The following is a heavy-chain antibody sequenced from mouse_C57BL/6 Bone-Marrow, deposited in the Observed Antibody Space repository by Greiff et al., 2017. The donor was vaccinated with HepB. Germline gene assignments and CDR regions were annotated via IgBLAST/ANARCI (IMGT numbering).Heavy chain of an antibody. D-gene: IGHD1-1*01. Sequence: EVQLQESGPGLVKPSQSLSLTCSVTGYSITSGYYWNWIRQFPGNKLEWMGYISYDGSNNYNPSLKNRISITRDTSKNQFFLKLNSVTTEDTATYYCARDRLLRYGFAYWGQGTLVTVSA. J-gene: IGHJ3*01. CDR2: ISYDGSN. V-gene: IGHV3-6*01. CDR1: GYSITSGYY. CDR3: ARDRLLRYGFAY.